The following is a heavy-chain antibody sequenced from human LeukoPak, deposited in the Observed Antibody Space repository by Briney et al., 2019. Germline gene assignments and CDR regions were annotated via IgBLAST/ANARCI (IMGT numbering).Heavy chain of an antibody. V-gene: IGHV3-11*04. CDR1: GFTFSDYY. D-gene: IGHD6-13*01. Sequence: PGGSLRLSCAASGFTFSDYYMSWIRQAPGRGLEWISYISSSGSTIYYADSVKGRFTISRDNAKNSLYLQMNSLRAEDTAVYYCASIAAAGPSYYYYYYMDVWGKGTTVTVSS. CDR2: ISSSGSTI. J-gene: IGHJ6*03. CDR3: ASIAAAGPSYYYYYYMDV.